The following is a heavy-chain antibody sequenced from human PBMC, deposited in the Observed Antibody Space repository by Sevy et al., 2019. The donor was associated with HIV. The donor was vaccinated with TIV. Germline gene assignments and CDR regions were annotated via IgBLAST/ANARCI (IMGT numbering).Heavy chain of an antibody. D-gene: IGHD4-17*01. CDR3: ARDLEFYDYGDYGPAFMPDY. Sequence: GGSLRLSCAASEFRFSDFAMHWVRQAPGKGLEWVAVMWLDGSNTYYADSVKGRFTISRDIAKNTLHLQMNSLRAEDTAVYYCARDLEFYDYGDYGPAFMPDYWGQGTLVTVSS. CDR2: MWLDGSNT. CDR1: EFRFSDFA. V-gene: IGHV3-33*08. J-gene: IGHJ4*02.